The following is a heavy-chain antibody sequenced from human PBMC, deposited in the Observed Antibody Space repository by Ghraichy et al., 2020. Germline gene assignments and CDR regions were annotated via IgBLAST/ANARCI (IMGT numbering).Heavy chain of an antibody. Sequence: LSLTCAASGFTFSSYAMSWVRQAPGKGLEWVSAISGSGGSTYYADSVKGRFTISRDNSKNTLYLQMNSLRAEDTAVYYCAKDDVVVPAAIWDYWGQGTLVTVSS. J-gene: IGHJ4*02. CDR3: AKDDVVVPAAIWDY. CDR2: ISGSGGST. D-gene: IGHD2-2*01. CDR1: GFTFSSYA. V-gene: IGHV3-23*01.